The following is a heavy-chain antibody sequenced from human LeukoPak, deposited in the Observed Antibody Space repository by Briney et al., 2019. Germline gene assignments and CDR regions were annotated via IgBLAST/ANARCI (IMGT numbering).Heavy chain of an antibody. V-gene: IGHV4-39*06. J-gene: IGHJ6*03. D-gene: IGHD6-6*01. CDR2: IYYSGST. Sequence: PSETLSLTCTVSDGSISSSSYYWGWIRQPPGKGLEGIGRIYYSGSTYYNPSLKSRVTISADTSKNQFPLKLSSVTAADTAVYYCARGRVSIAARPAYMDVWGKGTTVTVSS. CDR1: DGSISSSSYY. CDR3: ARGRVSIAARPAYMDV.